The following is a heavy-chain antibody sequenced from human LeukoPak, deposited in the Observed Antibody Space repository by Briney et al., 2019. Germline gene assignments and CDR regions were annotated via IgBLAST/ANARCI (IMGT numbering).Heavy chain of an antibody. CDR1: GFTFSSYW. D-gene: IGHD2-21*01. V-gene: IGHV3-53*01. J-gene: IGHJ2*01. CDR3: AKDLFLWYFDL. Sequence: GGSLRLSCAASGFTFSSYWMHWVRQAPGKGLEWVSVIHTGGTTHYADSVRGRFTISRDNSKNTLYLQMNSLRAEDTAVYYCAKDLFLWYFDLWGRGTLVTVSS. CDR2: IHTGGTT.